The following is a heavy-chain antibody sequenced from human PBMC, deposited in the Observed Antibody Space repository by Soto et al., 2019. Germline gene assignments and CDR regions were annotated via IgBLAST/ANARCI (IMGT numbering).Heavy chain of an antibody. CDR2: INHSGST. CDR3: ARELGDTFYFDF. J-gene: IGHJ4*02. D-gene: IGHD3-16*01. CDR1: GGSFSGYY. Sequence: SATLSLTCAVYGGSFSGYYWSWIRQPPGKGLEWIGEINHSGSTNYNPSLKSRVTMTSDTSTNTVFMELRSLTSEDTAVYYCARELGDTFYFDFWGQGTLVTVSS. V-gene: IGHV4-34*01.